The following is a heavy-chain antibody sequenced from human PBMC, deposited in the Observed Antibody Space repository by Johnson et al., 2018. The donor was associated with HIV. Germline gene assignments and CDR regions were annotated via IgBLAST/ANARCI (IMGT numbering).Heavy chain of an antibody. V-gene: IGHV3-73*02. CDR1: GFTFSGSA. CDR3: TRWGGAVDI. Sequence: EVQLVESGGGLVQPGGSLKLSCAASGFTFSGSAMHWVRQASGKGLEWVGRIRSKANSYATAYAASVKGRFTISRDDSKNTAYLQMNSLKTEDTAGYYCTRWGGAVDIWGQGTMVTVSS. J-gene: IGHJ3*02. D-gene: IGHD3-10*01. CDR2: IRSKANSYAT.